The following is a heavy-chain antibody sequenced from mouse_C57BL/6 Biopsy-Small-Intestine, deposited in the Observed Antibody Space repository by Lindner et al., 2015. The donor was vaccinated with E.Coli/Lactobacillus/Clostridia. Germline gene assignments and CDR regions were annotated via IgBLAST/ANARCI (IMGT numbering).Heavy chain of an antibody. CDR3: TRHDYDGPWFAY. V-gene: IGHV1-22*01. J-gene: IGHJ3*01. D-gene: IGHD2-4*01. CDR2: VNPNNGGT. Sequence: VQLQESGPELVKPGASVKMSCKASGYTFTDFNMYWVKQSHRKSLEWIGYVNPNNGGTIYNQKIKGKATLTVNKSSSTAYMELRSLTSEDSAVYYCTRHDYDGPWFAYWGQGTLVTVSA. CDR1: GYTFTDFN.